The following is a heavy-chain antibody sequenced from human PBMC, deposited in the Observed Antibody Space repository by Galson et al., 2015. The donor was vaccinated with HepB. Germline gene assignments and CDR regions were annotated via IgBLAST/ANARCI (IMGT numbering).Heavy chain of an antibody. Sequence: SLRLSCAASGFTFSSYSMNWVRQAPGKGLEWVSYISSSSSTIYYADSVKGRFTISRDNAKNSLYLQMNSLRAEDTAVYYCARDGSSGYRYYYYYYGMDVWGQRTTVTVSS. CDR1: GFTFSSYS. CDR2: ISSSSSTI. J-gene: IGHJ6*02. V-gene: IGHV3-48*04. CDR3: ARDGSSGYRYYYYYYGMDV. D-gene: IGHD3-22*01.